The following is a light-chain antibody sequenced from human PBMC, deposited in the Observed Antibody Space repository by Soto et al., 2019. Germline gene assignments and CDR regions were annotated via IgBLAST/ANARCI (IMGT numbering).Light chain of an antibody. CDR1: KLGEKY. V-gene: IGLV3-1*01. J-gene: IGLJ2*01. CDR2: QDS. Sequence: SYELTQPPSVSVSPGQTASITCSGDKLGEKYACWYQQKPGQSPVLVIYQDSKRPSGIPERFSGSNSGNTATLTISGTQAMDGADYYCQAWDGSTAVFGGGTKLTVL. CDR3: QAWDGSTAV.